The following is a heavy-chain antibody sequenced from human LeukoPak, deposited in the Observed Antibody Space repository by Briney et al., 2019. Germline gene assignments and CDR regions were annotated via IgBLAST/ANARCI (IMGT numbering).Heavy chain of an antibody. CDR3: ARDVGAVRGEVYFDY. J-gene: IGHJ4*02. Sequence: GGSLRLSCAASVFTFSSYSMNWGRQAPGKGLEWVSSISSGGDYKHYADSVKGRLTISRDNAKNSLFLKMNSLRAKDTAVYYCARDVGAVRGEVYFDYWGQGTLVTVSS. CDR2: ISSGGDYK. V-gene: IGHV3-21*01. CDR1: VFTFSSYS. D-gene: IGHD3-16*01.